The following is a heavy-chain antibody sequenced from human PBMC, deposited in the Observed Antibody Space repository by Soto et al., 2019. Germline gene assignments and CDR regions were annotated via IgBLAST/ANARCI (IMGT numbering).Heavy chain of an antibody. CDR1: GGSISSGGYY. D-gene: IGHD3-10*01. CDR3: ASVRGGPPLYYYYYMDV. J-gene: IGHJ6*03. Sequence: SETLSLTCTVSGGSISSGGYYWSWIRQHPGKGLEWIGYIYYSGSTNYNPSPKSRVTISVDTSKNQFSLKLSSVTAADTAVYYCASVRGGPPLYYYYYMDVWGKGTTVTVSS. CDR2: IYYSGST. V-gene: IGHV4-61*08.